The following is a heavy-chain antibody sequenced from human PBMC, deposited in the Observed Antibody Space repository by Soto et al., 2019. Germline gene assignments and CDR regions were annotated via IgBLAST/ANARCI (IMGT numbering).Heavy chain of an antibody. CDR3: AKAGRAAAGPTNY. Sequence: EVQLLESGGGLVQPGGSLRLSCAASGFTFSSYAMSWVRQAPGKGLEWVSAISGSGGSTYYADSVKGRFTISRDNSKNTLYLQMNSLGAEDTAVDYCAKAGRAAAGPTNYWGQGTLVTVSS. CDR2: ISGSGGST. V-gene: IGHV3-23*01. D-gene: IGHD6-13*01. CDR1: GFTFSSYA. J-gene: IGHJ4*02.